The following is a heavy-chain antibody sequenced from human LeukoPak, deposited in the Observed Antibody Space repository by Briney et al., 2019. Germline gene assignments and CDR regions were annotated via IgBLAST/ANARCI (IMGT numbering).Heavy chain of an antibody. Sequence: ASVKVSCKVSGYTLTELSMHWVRQAPGKGLEWMGGFGPEDGETIYAQKFQGRVTMTEDTSTDTAYMELSSLRSEDTAVYYCATPPYYYDSSGYPGYFDYWGQGTLVTVSS. D-gene: IGHD3-22*01. CDR1: GYTLTELS. J-gene: IGHJ4*02. V-gene: IGHV1-24*01. CDR3: ATPPYYYDSSGYPGYFDY. CDR2: FGPEDGET.